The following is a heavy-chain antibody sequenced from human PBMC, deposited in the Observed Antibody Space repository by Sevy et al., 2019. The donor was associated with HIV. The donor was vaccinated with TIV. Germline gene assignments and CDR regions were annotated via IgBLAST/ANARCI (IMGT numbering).Heavy chain of an antibody. V-gene: IGHV3-23*01. CDR2: ISSSDGST. CDR3: ARRKWYNSGWYENY. CDR1: GFTFTNYA. J-gene: IGHJ4*02. Sequence: GGSLRLSCAASGFTFTNYAMSWVRQAPGRGLGWVSGISSSDGSTYYADSVKGRFTISRDNSKNTLYLQMNSLRDEDTAVFYCARRKWYNSGWYENYWGQGTLVTASS. D-gene: IGHD6-13*01.